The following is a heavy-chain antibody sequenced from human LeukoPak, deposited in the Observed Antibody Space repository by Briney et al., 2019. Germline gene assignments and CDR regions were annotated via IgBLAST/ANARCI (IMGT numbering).Heavy chain of an antibody. CDR2: ISSSGSTI. J-gene: IGHJ6*03. CDR1: GFPFSDYY. V-gene: IGHV3-11*01. Sequence: PGGSLRLSCAASGFPFSDYYMSWIRLAPGKGLEWVSYISSSGSTIYYADSVKGRFTISRDNGKNSLYLQMNSLRAEDTAVYYCARYYAGDRNYYYYYMDVWGKGTTVTVSS. CDR3: ARYYAGDRNYYYYYMDV. D-gene: IGHD3-16*01.